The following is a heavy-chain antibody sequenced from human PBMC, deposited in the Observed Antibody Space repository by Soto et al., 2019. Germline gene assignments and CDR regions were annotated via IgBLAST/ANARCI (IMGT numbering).Heavy chain of an antibody. CDR3: ARVLEVATINYYYGMDV. CDR2: IYYSGST. V-gene: IGHV4-59*01. CDR1: GGSISSYY. J-gene: IGHJ6*02. D-gene: IGHD5-12*01. Sequence: ETLSLTCTVSGGSISSYYWSWMRQPPGKGLEWIGYIYYSGSTNYNPSLKSRVTISVDTSKNQFSLKLSSVTAADTAVYYCARVLEVATINYYYGMDVWGQGTTVTVSS.